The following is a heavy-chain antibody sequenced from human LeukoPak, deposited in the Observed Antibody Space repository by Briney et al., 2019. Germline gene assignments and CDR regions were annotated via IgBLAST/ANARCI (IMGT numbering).Heavy chain of an antibody. D-gene: IGHD5-18*01. Sequence: GGSLRLSCAASGFTFSSYWMSWVRQAPGKGLEWVANIKQDGSEKYYVDSVKGPFTISRDNAKNSLYLQMNSLRAEDTAVYYCARGGEDTAMVRPYYYYYYMDVWGKGTTVTVSS. CDR1: GFTFSSYW. CDR3: ARGGEDTAMVRPYYYYYYMDV. CDR2: IKQDGSEK. J-gene: IGHJ6*03. V-gene: IGHV3-7*01.